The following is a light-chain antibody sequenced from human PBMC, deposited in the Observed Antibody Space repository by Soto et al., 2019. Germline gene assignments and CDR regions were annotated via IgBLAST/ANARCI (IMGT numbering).Light chain of an antibody. CDR1: QSLLHSNGYTY. CDR2: MGS. V-gene: IGKV2-28*01. J-gene: IGKJ4*01. Sequence: DIVMTQSPLSLPVTPGEPASISRRSSQSLLHSNGYTYLNWYLQKPGQSPQLLIYMGSNRASGVPDRFSGSGSGTDFTLKISRVEAEDVGVYYCQQRSNWPITFGGGTKVDIK. CDR3: QQRSNWPIT.